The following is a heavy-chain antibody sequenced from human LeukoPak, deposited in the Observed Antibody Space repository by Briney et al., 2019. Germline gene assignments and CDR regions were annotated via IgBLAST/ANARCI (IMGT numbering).Heavy chain of an antibody. J-gene: IGHJ4*02. Sequence: ASVKVSCKASGYTFTSYYMHWVRQAPGQGLEWMGIINPSGGSTSYAQKFQGRVTMTRDMSTSTVYMELCSLRSEDTAVYYCARVRIGYYFDYWGQGTLVTVSS. CDR1: GYTFTSYY. D-gene: IGHD3-10*01. CDR2: INPSGGST. CDR3: ARVRIGYYFDY. V-gene: IGHV1-46*01.